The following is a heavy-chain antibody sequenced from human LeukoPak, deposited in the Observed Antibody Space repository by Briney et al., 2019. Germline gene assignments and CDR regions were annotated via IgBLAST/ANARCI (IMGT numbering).Heavy chain of an antibody. V-gene: IGHV3-7*01. J-gene: IGHJ4*02. D-gene: IGHD3-22*01. Sequence: GGSHRLSLAAPGFTFKSLWMSWARQSPEKGLEWVANIKQDGSEEYYVDSVKGRFTISRDNGKNSLYLQMNSLRAEDTAVYYCARWEGNGYYFDSRGQGTLVTVSS. CDR1: GFTFKSLW. CDR2: IKQDGSEE. CDR3: ARWEGNGYYFDS.